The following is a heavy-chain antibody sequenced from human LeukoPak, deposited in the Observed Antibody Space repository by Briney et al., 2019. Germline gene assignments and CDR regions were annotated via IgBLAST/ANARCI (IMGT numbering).Heavy chain of an antibody. CDR1: GFTFSSYS. V-gene: IGHV3-21*01. CDR2: ISSSSSYI. CDR3: ARDASLYSSSWFDY. D-gene: IGHD6-13*01. Sequence: GGSLRLSCAASGFTFSSYSMNWVRQAPGKGLEWVSSISSSSSYIYYADSVKGRFTTSRDNAKNSLYLQMNSLRAEDTAVYYCARDASLYSSSWFDYWGQGTLVTVSS. J-gene: IGHJ4*02.